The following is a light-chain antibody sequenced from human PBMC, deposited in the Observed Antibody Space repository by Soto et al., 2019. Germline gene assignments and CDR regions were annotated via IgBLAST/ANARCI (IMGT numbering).Light chain of an antibody. CDR3: QHYYNWPRT. Sequence: EIVMTQSPATLSVSPGERATLSCRASQSISSNLAWYQQKPGQAPRLLIFGASTRATGTPARFSGSGSGTEFTLTISSLQSEDFAVYYCQHYYNWPRTFGQGTKGDIK. CDR1: QSISSN. CDR2: GAS. J-gene: IGKJ1*01. V-gene: IGKV3-15*01.